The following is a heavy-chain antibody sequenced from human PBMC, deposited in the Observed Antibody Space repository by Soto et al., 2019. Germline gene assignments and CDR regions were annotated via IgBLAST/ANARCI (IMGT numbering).Heavy chain of an antibody. J-gene: IGHJ3*02. CDR3: ARDTGYDHDAFGI. CDR1: GYTFITSYY. V-gene: IGHV1-46*01. Sequence: QVQLVQSGAEVKKPGASVKLSCKASGYTFITSYYTHWVRQAPGQGLEWMGIINPTGTMTKYSERFQGRLTMTRDTSTSTDYMELSTLTSEDTAVYFCARDTGYDHDAFGIWGQGTMVTVSS. D-gene: IGHD5-12*01. CDR2: INPTGTMT.